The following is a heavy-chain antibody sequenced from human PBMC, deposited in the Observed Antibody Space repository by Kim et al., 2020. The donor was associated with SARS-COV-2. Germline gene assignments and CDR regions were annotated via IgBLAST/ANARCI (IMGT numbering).Heavy chain of an antibody. CDR3: ARVRRGYYDSSPGVGAFDI. J-gene: IGHJ3*02. Sequence: GRVTITADESTSTAYMELSSLRSEDTAVYYCARVRRGYYDSSPGVGAFDIWGQGTMVTVSS. D-gene: IGHD3-22*01. V-gene: IGHV1-69*01.